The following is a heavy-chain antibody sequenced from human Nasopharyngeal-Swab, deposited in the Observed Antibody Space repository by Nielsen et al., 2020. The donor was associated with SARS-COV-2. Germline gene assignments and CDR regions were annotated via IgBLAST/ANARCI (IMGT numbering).Heavy chain of an antibody. D-gene: IGHD1-26*01. J-gene: IGHJ4*02. V-gene: IGHV6-1*01. CDR2: TYYRSKWYN. Sequence: SQTLSLTCAISGDSVSSNSAAWNWIRQSPSRGLEWLGRTYYRSKWYNDYAVSVKSRITINPDTSKNQFSLQLNSVTPEDTAAYYCARDLGKWEPQAGFDYWGQGALVTVSS. CDR1: GDSVSSNSAA. CDR3: ARDLGKWEPQAGFDY.